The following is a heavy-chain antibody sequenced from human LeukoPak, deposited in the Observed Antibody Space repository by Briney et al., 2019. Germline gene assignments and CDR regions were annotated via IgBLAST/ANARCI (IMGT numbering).Heavy chain of an antibody. V-gene: IGHV1-18*01. D-gene: IGHD5-18*01. J-gene: IGHJ5*02. CDR3: ARDHTAVRPNWFDP. CDR1: GYTFTTYG. Sequence: ASVTLSCKASGYTFTTYGITWMRQAPGQGLEWMGWISAYNGKTNYAQKLQDRVTMTTDTSTSTAYMELRSLRSDDTAVYYCARDHTAVRPNWFDPWGQGTLVTVS. CDR2: ISAYNGKT.